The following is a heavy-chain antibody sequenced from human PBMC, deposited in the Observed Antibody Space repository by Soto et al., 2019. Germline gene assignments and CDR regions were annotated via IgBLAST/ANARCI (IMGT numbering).Heavy chain of an antibody. D-gene: IGHD1-26*01. V-gene: IGHV1-69*13. CDR2: IIPIFGTA. J-gene: IGHJ6*02. CDR3: ARGIEWDPRTYYYYGMDV. Sequence: SVKVSCKASGGTFSSYAISWVRQAPGQGLEWMGGIIPIFGTANYAQKFQGRVTITADESTSTAYMELSSLRSEDTAVYYCARGIEWDPRTYYYYGMDVWGQGTTVTVSS. CDR1: GGTFSSYA.